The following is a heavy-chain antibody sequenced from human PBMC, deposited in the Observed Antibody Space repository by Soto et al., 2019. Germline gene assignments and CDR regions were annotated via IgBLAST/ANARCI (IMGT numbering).Heavy chain of an antibody. CDR2: FDPENVKR. CDR3: AADAPHWFGELWGV. Sequence: ASVKVSCKVSGHTLVDLSLHWVRQAPGKGLEWMGGFDPENVKRVYAQNFQGRATLTEDTSTNTAYMELRSLTSEDTAIYYCAADAPHWFGELWGVWGQGTQVTVPQ. V-gene: IGHV1-24*01. D-gene: IGHD3-10*01. CDR1: GHTLVDLS. J-gene: IGHJ4*02.